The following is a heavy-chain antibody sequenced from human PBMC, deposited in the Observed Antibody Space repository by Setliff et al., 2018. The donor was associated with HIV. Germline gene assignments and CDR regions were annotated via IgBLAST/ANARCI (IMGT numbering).Heavy chain of an antibody. D-gene: IGHD1-1*01. J-gene: IGHJ4*02. CDR1: GSSFSSGIYY. CDR3: ARGTTSITFDY. V-gene: IGHV4-31*03. Sequence: PSETLSLTCNVSGSSFSSGIYYWTWIRQQPGKGLEWIGYISYSGSTYYNPSLKSRLTMSIDTSKSHFSLNLNSVTAADTAVYYCARGTTSITFDYWSQGTLGTVSS. CDR2: ISYSGST.